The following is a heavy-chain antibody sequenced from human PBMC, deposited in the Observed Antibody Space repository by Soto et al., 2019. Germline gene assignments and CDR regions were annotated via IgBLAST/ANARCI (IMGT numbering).Heavy chain of an antibody. Sequence: SETLSLTCTVSGGSISSGGYYWSWIRQHPGKGLEWIGYIYYSGSTYYNPSLKSRVTISVDTSKHQFSLKLSSVTAADTAVYYCARGGYSNPQAYYYYYMDVWGKGTTVTVSS. J-gene: IGHJ6*03. D-gene: IGHD4-4*01. CDR3: ARGGYSNPQAYYYYYMDV. CDR1: GGSISSGGYY. V-gene: IGHV4-31*03. CDR2: IYYSGST.